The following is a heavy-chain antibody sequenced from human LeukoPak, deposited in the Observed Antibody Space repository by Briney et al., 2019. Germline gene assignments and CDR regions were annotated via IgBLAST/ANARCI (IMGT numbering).Heavy chain of an antibody. CDR3: AKDQVGGTYRPYFFDY. CDR1: GFTFSSYA. D-gene: IGHD1-26*01. CDR2: ISYDGSNK. Sequence: GGSLRLSCAASGFTFSSYAMHWVRQAPGKGLEWVAVISYDGSNKYYADSVKGRFTISRDNSKNTLYLQMNSLRAEDTAVYYCAKDQVGGTYRPYFFDYWGQGTLVTVSS. J-gene: IGHJ4*02. V-gene: IGHV3-30-3*01.